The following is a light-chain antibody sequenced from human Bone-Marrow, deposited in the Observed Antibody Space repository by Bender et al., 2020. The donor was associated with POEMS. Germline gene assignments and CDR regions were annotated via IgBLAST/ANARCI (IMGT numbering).Light chain of an antibody. CDR3: QAWDTYSVI. V-gene: IGLV3-1*01. CDR2: QDT. CDR1: DLGDKH. Sequence: SYEVTQPPSVSVPPGQTASITCSGDDLGDKHVAWYQQKPGQSPVLVIYQDTKRPSGIPERFSGSNSGNTATLTISGTQAMDEADYYCQAWDTYSVIFGGGTKLTVL. J-gene: IGLJ2*01.